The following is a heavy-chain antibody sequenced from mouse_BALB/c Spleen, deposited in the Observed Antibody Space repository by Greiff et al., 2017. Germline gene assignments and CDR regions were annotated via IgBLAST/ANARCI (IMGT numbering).Heavy chain of an antibody. Sequence: EVMLVESGGGLVKPGWSLKLSCAASGFAFSSYDMSWVRQTPEKRLEWVAYISSGGGSTYYPDTVKGRFTISRDNAKNTLYLQMSSLKSEDTAMYYCARLASTEAMDYWGQGTSVTVSS. CDR3: ARLASTEAMDY. CDR1: GFAFSSYD. CDR2: ISSGGGST. D-gene: IGHD1-1*01. J-gene: IGHJ4*01. V-gene: IGHV5-12-1*01.